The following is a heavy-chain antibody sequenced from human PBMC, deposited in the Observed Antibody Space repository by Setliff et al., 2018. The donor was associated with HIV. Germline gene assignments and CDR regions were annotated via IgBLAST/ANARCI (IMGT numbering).Heavy chain of an antibody. J-gene: IGHJ4*02. V-gene: IGHV4-39*01. Sequence: SETLSLTCTVSGGSITRTPYYWGWIRQPPGKGPEWIGNIHHSGTAYDNPSLRSRVTISVDPSKNQILLRLSSVTAADTAVYYCARLSGGMVPNYWGQGTLVTVSS. D-gene: IGHD3-10*01. CDR1: GGSITRTPYY. CDR2: IHHSGTA. CDR3: ARLSGGMVPNY.